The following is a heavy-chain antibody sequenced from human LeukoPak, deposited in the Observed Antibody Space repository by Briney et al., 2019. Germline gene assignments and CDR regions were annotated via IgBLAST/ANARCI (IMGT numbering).Heavy chain of an antibody. Sequence: GGSLRLSCAASGFTFSSYSMTWVRQAPGKGLEWVSSISSSSSYIYYADSVKGRFTISRDNAKNSLYLQMNSLRAEDTAVYYCASYCSGGSCYSFPDYWGQGTLVTVSS. CDR2: ISSSSSYI. V-gene: IGHV3-21*01. CDR3: ASYCSGGSCYSFPDY. CDR1: GFTFSSYS. D-gene: IGHD2-15*01. J-gene: IGHJ4*02.